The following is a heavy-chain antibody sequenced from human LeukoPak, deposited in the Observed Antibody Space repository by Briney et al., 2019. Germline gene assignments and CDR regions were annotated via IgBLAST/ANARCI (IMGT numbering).Heavy chain of an antibody. CDR1: GFTVSSNY. CDR2: IYSGGST. D-gene: IGHD6-6*01. CDR3: ARLEYSSSSPYFDY. J-gene: IGHJ4*02. Sequence: PGGSLRLSCAASGFTVSSNYMSWVRQAPGKGLEWVSVIYSGGSTYYADSVKGRFTISRDNSKNTLYLQMNSLRAEDTAVYYCARLEYSSSSPYFDYWGQGTLVTVSS. V-gene: IGHV3-53*01.